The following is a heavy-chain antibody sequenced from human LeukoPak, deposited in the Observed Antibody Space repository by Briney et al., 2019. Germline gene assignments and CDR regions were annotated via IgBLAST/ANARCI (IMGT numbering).Heavy chain of an antibody. Sequence: PGRSLRLSCAASGFTFSSYGMHWVRQAPGKGLEWVAVIWYDGSNKYYADSVKGRFTISRDNSKKTLYLQMNSLRAEDTAVYYCARVAYCSSTSCYVLDYWGQGTLVTVSS. CDR3: ARVAYCSSTSCYVLDY. J-gene: IGHJ4*02. CDR1: GFTFSSYG. CDR2: IWYDGSNK. V-gene: IGHV3-33*01. D-gene: IGHD2-2*01.